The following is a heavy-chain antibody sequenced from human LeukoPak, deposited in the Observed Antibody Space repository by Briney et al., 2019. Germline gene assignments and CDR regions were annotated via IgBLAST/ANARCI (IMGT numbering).Heavy chain of an antibody. D-gene: IGHD1-14*01. CDR3: ARVRLTGSSYYYYMDV. Sequence: SSETLSLTCTVSGGSISSSSYYWGWVRQPPGKGLEWIGSMSYSGATYYNPSLRSRVTISLDTSKNQFSLKLTSVTAADTAMYYCARVRLTGSSYYYYMDVWGNGTTVTVSS. V-gene: IGHV4-39*07. J-gene: IGHJ6*03. CDR1: GGSISSSSYY. CDR2: MSYSGAT.